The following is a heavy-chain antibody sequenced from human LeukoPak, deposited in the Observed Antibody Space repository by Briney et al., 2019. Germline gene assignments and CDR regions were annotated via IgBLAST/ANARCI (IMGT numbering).Heavy chain of an antibody. D-gene: IGHD1-26*01. CDR1: GFTFSDFA. CDR3: AKPRGLAIVGAHFDY. V-gene: IGHV3-23*01. J-gene: IGHJ4*02. CDR2: ISGSGVNT. Sequence: GGSLRLSCAASGFTFSDFAMSWVRQAPGKGLEWVSTISGSGVNTYYADSVKVRFTISRDNSTNMLYLQMNSLRAEDTAVYYCAKPRGLAIVGAHFDYWGQGTLVTVSS.